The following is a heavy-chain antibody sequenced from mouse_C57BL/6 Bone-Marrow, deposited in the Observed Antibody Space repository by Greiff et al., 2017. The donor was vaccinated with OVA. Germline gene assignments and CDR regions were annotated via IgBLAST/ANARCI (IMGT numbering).Heavy chain of an antibody. J-gene: IGHJ2*01. CDR2: INPNNGGT. Sequence: VQLQQSGPELVKPGASVKISCKASGYTFTDYYMTWLKQSHGKTLEWIGDINPNNGGTSYNQKFKGKATLTVDKSSSTAYMELRSLTSEDSAVYYCARRQGCYDGIRGYFDYWGQGTTLTVSS. CDR1: GYTFTDYY. V-gene: IGHV1-26*01. D-gene: IGHD2-3*01. CDR3: ARRQGCYDGIRGYFDY.